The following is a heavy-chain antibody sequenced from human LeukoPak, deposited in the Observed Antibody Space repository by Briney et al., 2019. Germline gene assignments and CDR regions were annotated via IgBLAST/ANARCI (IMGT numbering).Heavy chain of an antibody. CDR1: GFTFTSFA. Sequence: GGSLRPSCAASGFTFTSFAMSWGPQAPGKGLEWVSAISGSGVNTYYADSVKGRFTVSRDNSKITLYLQMNSLRAEDTAVYYCAKDGDYVAYWGQGTLVTVSS. V-gene: IGHV3-23*01. CDR2: ISGSGVNT. CDR3: AKDGDYVAY. J-gene: IGHJ4*02. D-gene: IGHD4-17*01.